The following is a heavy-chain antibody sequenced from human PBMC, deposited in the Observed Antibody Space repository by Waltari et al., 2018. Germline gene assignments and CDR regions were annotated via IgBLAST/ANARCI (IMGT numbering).Heavy chain of an antibody. CDR3: ARGYCSSTSCYDDYYYGMDV. V-gene: IGHV1-69*05. CDR2: IIPIFGTA. D-gene: IGHD2-2*01. CDR1: GGPFSSYA. J-gene: IGHJ6*02. Sequence: QVQLVQSGAEVKKPGSSVKVSCKASGGPFSSYAISRVRQAPGQGLRWMGGIIPIFGTANYAQKCQGRVTITTDESTSTAYMELSSLRSEDTAVYYCARGYCSSTSCYDDYYYGMDVWGQGTTVTVSS.